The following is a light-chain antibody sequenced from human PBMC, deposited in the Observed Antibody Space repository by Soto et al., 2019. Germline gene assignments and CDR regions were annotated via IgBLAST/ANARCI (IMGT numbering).Light chain of an antibody. CDR2: DAS. CDR1: QSISSW. Sequence: DIQMTQSPSTLSASVGDRVTITCRASQSISSWLAWYQQKPGKAPKLLLYDASSLESGVPSRFSGSGSGTEFPLTISSLQPDDYATYYCQQYNRYSPWTFGQGNKVEIK. CDR3: QQYNRYSPWT. J-gene: IGKJ1*01. V-gene: IGKV1-5*01.